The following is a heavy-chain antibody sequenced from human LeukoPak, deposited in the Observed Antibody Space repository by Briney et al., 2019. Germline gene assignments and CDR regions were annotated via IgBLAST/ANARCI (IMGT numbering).Heavy chain of an antibody. CDR1: GFTFSSYA. V-gene: IGHV3-64D*06. CDR3: AKGRGQWLVTAFDI. J-gene: IGHJ3*02. Sequence: PGGSLRLSCSASGFTFSSYAMHWVRQAPGKGLEYVSAISSNGGSTYYADSVKGRFSISRDSSKNTLDLQMSSLRAEDTAVYYCAKGRGQWLVTAFDIWGHGTMVTVAS. D-gene: IGHD6-19*01. CDR2: ISSNGGST.